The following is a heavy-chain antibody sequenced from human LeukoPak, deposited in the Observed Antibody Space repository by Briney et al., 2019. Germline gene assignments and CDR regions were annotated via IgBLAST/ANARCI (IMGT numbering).Heavy chain of an antibody. CDR3: ARRRITMVRGVISSAYYYYYYMDV. D-gene: IGHD3-10*01. CDR1: GGSFSGYY. V-gene: IGHV4-34*01. Sequence: SETLSLTCAVYGGSFSGYYWSWIRQPPGKGLEGIGEINHSGSTNYNPSLKSRVTISVDTSKNQFSLKLSCVTAADTAVYYCARRRITMVRGVISSAYYYYYYMDVWGKGTTVTISS. J-gene: IGHJ6*03. CDR2: INHSGST.